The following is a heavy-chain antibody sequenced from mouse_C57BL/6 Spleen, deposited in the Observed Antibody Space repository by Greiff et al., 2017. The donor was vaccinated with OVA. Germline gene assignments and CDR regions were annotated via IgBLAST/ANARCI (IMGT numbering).Heavy chain of an antibody. Sequence: EVQLQQSGPGLVKPSQSLSLTCSVTGYSITSGYYWNWIRQFPGNKLEWMGYISYDGSNNYNPSLKNRISITRDTSKNQFFLKLNSVTTEDTATYYCARDRRPYYFDYWGQGTTLTVSS. D-gene: IGHD1-2*01. J-gene: IGHJ2*01. CDR3: ARDRRPYYFDY. CDR2: ISYDGSN. CDR1: GYSITSGYY. V-gene: IGHV3-6*01.